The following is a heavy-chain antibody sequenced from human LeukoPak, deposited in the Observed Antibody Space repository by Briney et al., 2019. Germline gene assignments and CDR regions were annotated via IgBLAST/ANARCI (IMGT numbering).Heavy chain of an antibody. CDR3: VRLRRNSDTSGYYYDYDF. V-gene: IGHV3-21*01. D-gene: IGHD3-22*01. CDR2: ISVRSNYI. Sequence: GGSLRLSCAASGYTFSIFSINWVRQAPGKGLEWVSSISVRSNYIYYADSVRGRFTISRDDARDSLYLQMNSLRAEDTAVYYCVRLRRNSDTSGYYYDYDFWGQGTLVTVSS. CDR1: GYTFSIFS. J-gene: IGHJ4*02.